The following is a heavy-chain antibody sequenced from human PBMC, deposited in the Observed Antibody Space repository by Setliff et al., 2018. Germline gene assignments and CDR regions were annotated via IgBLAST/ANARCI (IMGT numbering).Heavy chain of an antibody. D-gene: IGHD5-12*01. J-gene: IGHJ6*03. CDR1: GGSISSYY. CDR2: SYYSGST. Sequence: SETLSLTCTVSGGSISSYYWGWIRQPPGKGLEWIGYSYYSGSTNCNPSLKSRVTISVDTSKNKLSLKLNPVTAADTAVYYCARDHRDGYNAPYYYYYMDVWGKGTTVTVSS. V-gene: IGHV4-59*01. CDR3: ARDHRDGYNAPYYYYYMDV.